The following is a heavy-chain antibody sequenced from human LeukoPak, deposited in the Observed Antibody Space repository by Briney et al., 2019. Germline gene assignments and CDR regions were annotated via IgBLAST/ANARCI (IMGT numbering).Heavy chain of an antibody. CDR3: ARGPRQVGSSSWYWLDP. V-gene: IGHV1-18*01. CDR2: ISAYNGNT. CDR1: GYTFTSYG. J-gene: IGHJ5*02. D-gene: IGHD6-13*01. Sequence: VASVRVSCKASGYTFTSYGISWARQAPGQGLEWMGWISAYNGNTNYAQKLQGRVTMTTDTSTSTAYMELRSLRSDDTAVYYCARGPRQVGSSSWYWLDPWGQVPLVTVSS.